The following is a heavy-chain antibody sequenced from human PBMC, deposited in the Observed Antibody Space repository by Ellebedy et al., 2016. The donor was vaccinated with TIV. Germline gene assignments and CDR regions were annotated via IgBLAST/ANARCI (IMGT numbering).Heavy chain of an antibody. CDR1: GCTFISYA. V-gene: IGHV1-69*13. CDR3: ARKVVAAAGSLDY. CDR2: IIPIFGTA. J-gene: IGHJ4*02. Sequence: SVKVSCXASGCTFISYAISSVRQPPRQGLEWMGGIIPIFGTANYAQKFQGRVTITADESTSTAYMELSSLRSEDTAVYYCARKVVAAAGSLDYWGQGTLVTVSS. D-gene: IGHD6-13*01.